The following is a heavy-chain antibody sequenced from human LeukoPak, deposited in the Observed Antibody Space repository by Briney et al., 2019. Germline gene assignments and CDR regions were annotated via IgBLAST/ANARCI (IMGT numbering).Heavy chain of an antibody. D-gene: IGHD6-19*01. J-gene: IGHJ4*02. Sequence: SQTLSLTCAISGDSVFSNSSWNWIRQSPSRGLEWLGGTYYRSKWYNDYAVSVKSRITINPDTSKNQFSLQLNSVTPEDTAVYYCARGARSSVDYWGQGTLVTVSS. CDR3: ARGARSSVDY. V-gene: IGHV6-1*01. CDR1: GDSVFSNSS. CDR2: TYYRSKWYN.